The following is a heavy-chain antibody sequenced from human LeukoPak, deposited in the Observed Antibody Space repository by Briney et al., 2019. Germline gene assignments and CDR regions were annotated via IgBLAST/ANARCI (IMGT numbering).Heavy chain of an antibody. CDR1: GFTFSSYE. Sequence: GGSLRLSCAASGFTFSSYEMNWVRQAPGKGLEWVSYTSSSGGTIHYADSVKGRFTISRDNAKNSLYLQMNSLRAEDTAVYYCARAPYYYDSSGYFQHWGQGTLVTVSS. CDR2: TSSSGGTI. D-gene: IGHD3-22*01. V-gene: IGHV3-48*03. CDR3: ARAPYYYDSSGYFQH. J-gene: IGHJ1*01.